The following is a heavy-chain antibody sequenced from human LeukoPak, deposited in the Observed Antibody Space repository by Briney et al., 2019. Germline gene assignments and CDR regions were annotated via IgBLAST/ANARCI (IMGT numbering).Heavy chain of an antibody. V-gene: IGHV3-11*01. J-gene: IGHJ4*02. Sequence: GGSLRLSCAASGFTFSDYYMSWILQAPGKGLEWLSYISSDGATIQYADSVKGRFTISRDNAKNSLYLQMNSLRAEDTAVYYCAREERLRWTAYWGQGTLVTVSS. CDR1: GFTFSDYY. D-gene: IGHD4-23*01. CDR2: ISSDGATI. CDR3: AREERLRWTAY.